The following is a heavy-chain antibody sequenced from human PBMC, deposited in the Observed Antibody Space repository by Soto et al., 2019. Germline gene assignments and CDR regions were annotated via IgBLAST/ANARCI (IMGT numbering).Heavy chain of an antibody. J-gene: IGHJ2*01. V-gene: IGHV1-3*01. Sequence: QVQLVQSGAEVKKPGASVKVSCKASGYTFTSYAMHWVRQAPGQRLEWMGWINAVNGNTKYSQKFQGRVTITRDKAASTAYMELRSLRCEDTAVYYCAGGVWLRDIWYFDVWGRGTLVTVSS. D-gene: IGHD5-12*01. CDR3: AGGVWLRDIWYFDV. CDR2: INAVNGNT. CDR1: GYTFTSYA.